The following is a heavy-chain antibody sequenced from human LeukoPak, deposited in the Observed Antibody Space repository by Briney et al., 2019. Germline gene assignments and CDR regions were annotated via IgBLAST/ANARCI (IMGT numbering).Heavy chain of an antibody. CDR3: AKDPSTVTTWNYFDY. Sequence: PGGSLRLSCAVSGFTFSSYWMSWVRQAPGKGLGWVDNIKQDGSEKYYVDSVKGRFTISRDNSKNTLYLQMNSLRAEDTAVYYCAKDPSTVTTWNYFDYWGQGTLVIVSS. V-gene: IGHV3-7*01. CDR1: GFTFSSYW. D-gene: IGHD4-17*01. CDR2: IKQDGSEK. J-gene: IGHJ4*02.